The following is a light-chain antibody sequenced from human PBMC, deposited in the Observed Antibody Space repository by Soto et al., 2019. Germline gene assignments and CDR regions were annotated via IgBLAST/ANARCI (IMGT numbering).Light chain of an antibody. CDR3: QQYENSPLT. V-gene: IGKV3-20*01. J-gene: IGKJ1*01. Sequence: EIVLTQSPGTPSLSPGERTTLSCRASQSVSSNFLDWYQQKPGQAPRLLIYGASSRATGIPARFSGSGSGTDFTLTISRLEPEDFAVYYCQQYENSPLTFGQGTKVEI. CDR1: QSVSSNF. CDR2: GAS.